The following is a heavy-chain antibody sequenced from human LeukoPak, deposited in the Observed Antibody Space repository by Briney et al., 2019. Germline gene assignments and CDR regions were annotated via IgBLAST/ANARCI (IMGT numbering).Heavy chain of an antibody. CDR1: GFTFSSYS. CDR2: ISSSSSYI. V-gene: IGHV3-21*01. D-gene: IGHD2-2*01. CDR3: ARDIVVVPAATRERAFDI. Sequence: GSLRLSCAASGFTFSSYSMNWVRQAPGKGLEWVSSISSSSSYIYYADSVKGRFTISRDNAKNSLYLQMNSLRAEDTAVYYCARDIVVVPAATRERAFDIWGQGTMVTVSS. J-gene: IGHJ3*02.